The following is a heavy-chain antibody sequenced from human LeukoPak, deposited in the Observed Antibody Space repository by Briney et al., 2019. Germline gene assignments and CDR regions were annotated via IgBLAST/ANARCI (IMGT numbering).Heavy chain of an antibody. CDR1: GFTVSSNY. J-gene: IGHJ4*02. Sequence: GGSLRLSCAASGFTVSSNYMGWVRQAPGKGLEWVSVIYSGGSTYYADSVKGRFTISRDNSKNTLYLQMNSLRAEDTAVYYCARASGGTSRYCSSTSCYTPAPFDYWGQGTLVTVSS. V-gene: IGHV3-53*01. CDR3: ARASGGTSRYCSSTSCYTPAPFDY. CDR2: IYSGGST. D-gene: IGHD2-2*02.